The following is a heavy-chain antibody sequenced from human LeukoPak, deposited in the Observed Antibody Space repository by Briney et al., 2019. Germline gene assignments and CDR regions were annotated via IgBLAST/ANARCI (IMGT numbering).Heavy chain of an antibody. D-gene: IGHD3-22*01. J-gene: IGHJ4*02. V-gene: IGHV3-30*02. CDR3: ARDSYYYDRLFDY. CDR1: GFIFSSYG. CDR2: IRYDGSNK. Sequence: PGGSLRLSCAASGFIFSSYGMHWVRQAPGKGLEWAAFIRYDGSNKYYADSVKGRFTISRDNAKNSLYLQMNSLRAEDTAVYYCARDSYYYDRLFDYWGQGTLVTVSS.